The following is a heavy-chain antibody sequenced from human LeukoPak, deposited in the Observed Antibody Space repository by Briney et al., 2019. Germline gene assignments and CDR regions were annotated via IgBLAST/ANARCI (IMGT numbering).Heavy chain of an antibody. CDR1: GFTFSSYG. V-gene: IGHV3-30*18. Sequence: PGRSLRLSCAASGFTFSSYGMHWVRQAPGKGLEWVAVISYDGSNKYYADSVKGRFTISRDDSKNTLYLQMNSLRAEDTAVYYCAKDRERWLVGASCFDYWGQGTLVTVSS. CDR3: AKDRERWLVGASCFDY. D-gene: IGHD6-19*01. CDR2: ISYDGSNK. J-gene: IGHJ4*02.